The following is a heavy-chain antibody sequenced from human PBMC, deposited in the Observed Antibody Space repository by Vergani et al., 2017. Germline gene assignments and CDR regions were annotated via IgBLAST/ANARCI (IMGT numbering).Heavy chain of an antibody. D-gene: IGHD3-22*01. CDR1: GGSISSYY. Sequence: QVQLQESGPGLVKPSETLSLTCTVSGGSISSYYWSWIRQPAGKGLEWIGRIYTSGSTNYNPSLKSRVTMSVDTSKNQFSLKLSSVTAADTAVYYCARDWGGHYYDSSGYYYSYYYGMDVWGQGTTVTVSS. CDR3: ARDWGGHYYDSSGYYYSYYYGMDV. CDR2: IYTSGST. J-gene: IGHJ6*02. V-gene: IGHV4-4*07.